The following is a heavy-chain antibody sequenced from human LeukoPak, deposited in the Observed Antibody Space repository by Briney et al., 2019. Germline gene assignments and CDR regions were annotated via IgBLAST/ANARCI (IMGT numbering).Heavy chain of an antibody. V-gene: IGHV3-30*02. CDR1: GFTFSSYG. Sequence: AGGSLRLSCAASGFTFSSYGMHWVRQAPGKGLEWVAFIRSDGSIKYYTESLKGRFTISRDNSKNTLYLQMNSLRAEDTAVYYCARDDRYSYGLDYWGQGTLVTVSS. CDR3: ARDDRYSYGLDY. J-gene: IGHJ4*02. CDR2: IRSDGSIK. D-gene: IGHD5-18*01.